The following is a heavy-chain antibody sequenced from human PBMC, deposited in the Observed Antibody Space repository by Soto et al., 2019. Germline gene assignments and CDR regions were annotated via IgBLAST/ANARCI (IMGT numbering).Heavy chain of an antibody. CDR2: IYSGGST. Sequence: PGGSLRLSCAASGFTVSSNYMSWVRQAPGKGLEWVSVIYSGGSTYYADSVKGRFTISRDNSKNTLYLQMNSLRAEDTAVYYCAGGWATVTTLHYCYYYGMDVWGQGTTVT. V-gene: IGHV3-53*01. J-gene: IGHJ6*02. CDR3: AGGWATVTTLHYCYYYGMDV. CDR1: GFTVSSNY. D-gene: IGHD4-4*01.